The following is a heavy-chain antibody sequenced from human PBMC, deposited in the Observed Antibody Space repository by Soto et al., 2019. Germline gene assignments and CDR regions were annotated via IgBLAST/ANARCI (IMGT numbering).Heavy chain of an antibody. D-gene: IGHD6-13*01. CDR1: GGTFSSYA. CDR3: ARDGAAAGTHYGMDV. J-gene: IGHJ6*02. Sequence: GASVKVSCKASGGTFSSYAISWVRQAPGQGLEWMGGIIPIFGTANYAQKFQGRVTITADKSTSTAYMELSSLRSEDTAVYYCARDGAAAGTHYGMDVWGQGTTVTVSS. CDR2: IIPIFGTA. V-gene: IGHV1-69*06.